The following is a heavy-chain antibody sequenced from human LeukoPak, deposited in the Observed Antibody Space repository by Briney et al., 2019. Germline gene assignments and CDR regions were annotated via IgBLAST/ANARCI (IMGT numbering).Heavy chain of an antibody. CDR1: GGSISSSTYY. J-gene: IGHJ4*02. D-gene: IGHD6-19*01. V-gene: IGHV4-61*02. CDR2: IYSSGRT. Sequence: SETLSLTCNVSGGSISSSTYYWSWIRQPAGKGLEWIGRIYSSGRTNYNPSLESRVTISVDTSKNQFSLNLSSVTAADTAVYYCARDIHTSDWTKFDYWGQGTSVTVSS. CDR3: ARDIHTSDWTKFDY.